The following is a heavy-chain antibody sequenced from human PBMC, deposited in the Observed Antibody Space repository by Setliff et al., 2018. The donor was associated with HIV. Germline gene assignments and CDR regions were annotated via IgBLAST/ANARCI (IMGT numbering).Heavy chain of an antibody. CDR2: IIPIFGTT. CDR1: GGTFSNYA. D-gene: IGHD2-15*01. V-gene: IGHV1-69*05. CDR3: AKDGVGRGGSRSYYFDY. Sequence: SVKVSCKASGGTFSNYAISWVRQAPGQGLEWMGGIIPIFGTTNYAQKFQGRVTMTRDTSTSTVYMELSSLRAEDTAVYYCAKDGVGRGGSRSYYFDYWGQGTLVTVSS. J-gene: IGHJ4*02.